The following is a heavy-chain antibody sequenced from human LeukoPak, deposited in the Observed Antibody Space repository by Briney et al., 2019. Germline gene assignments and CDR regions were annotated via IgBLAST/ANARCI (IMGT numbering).Heavy chain of an antibody. V-gene: IGHV4-59*08. D-gene: IGHD1-26*01. J-gene: IGHJ4*02. CDR2: IYHSGNT. CDR3: ARVRVDGWDLPDFFDY. Sequence: SETLSLTCTVSGGSISSYYWSWIRQPPGKGLEWIGNIYHSGNTYYNPSLKSRVTISVDTSKNQFSLKLSSVTAADTAVYYCARVRVDGWDLPDFFDYWGQGTLVTVSS. CDR1: GGSISSYY.